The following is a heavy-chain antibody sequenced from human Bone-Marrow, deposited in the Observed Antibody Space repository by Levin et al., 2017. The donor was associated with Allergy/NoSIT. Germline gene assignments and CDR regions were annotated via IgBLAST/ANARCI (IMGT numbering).Heavy chain of an antibody. CDR2: FYYSGST. Sequence: SETLSLTCTVSGTSITTYYWRWIRQPPGKGLEWIGYFYYSGSTNYNPSLKSRVTIVVDTSKNQFSLKLSSVSAADTAVYYCARSIGGAAAGDYWGPGTLVTVSS. V-gene: IGHV4-59*01. CDR1: GTSITTYY. J-gene: IGHJ4*02. D-gene: IGHD6-13*01. CDR3: ARSIGGAAAGDY.